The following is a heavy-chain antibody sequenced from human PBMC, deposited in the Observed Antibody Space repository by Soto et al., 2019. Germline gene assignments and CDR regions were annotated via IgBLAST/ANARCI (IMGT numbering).Heavy chain of an antibody. Sequence: EVQLVESGGAWVQPGGSLKLPLAAPGFPFISPWRPWARKAPGKGLEWVANIKEDGSQKYYVDSVKGRFTISRDNAKNSLSLQMNSLRAEDTAVYYCARDGRYCTWSNCRGDAFDIWGQGTVVTVSS. J-gene: IGHJ3*02. D-gene: IGHD2-8*01. CDR2: IKEDGSQK. V-gene: IGHV3-7*01. CDR1: GFPFISPW. CDR3: ARDGRYCTWSNCRGDAFDI.